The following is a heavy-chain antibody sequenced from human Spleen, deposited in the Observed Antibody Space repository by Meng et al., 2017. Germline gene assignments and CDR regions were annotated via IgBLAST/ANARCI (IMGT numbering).Heavy chain of an antibody. J-gene: IGHJ4*02. CDR1: GAFFSGYY. Sequence: QVQLQQWGAGLLKPSETLSLTCAVYGAFFSGYYWTWIRQPPGKGLEWIGEINHSGSTRYNPSLKSRVTISVDTSKNQFSLNLTSMTAADTAVYYCAGGGGNYYLDYWGQGTLVTVSS. CDR3: AGGGGNYYLDY. CDR2: INHSGST. V-gene: IGHV4-34*01. D-gene: IGHD1-1*01.